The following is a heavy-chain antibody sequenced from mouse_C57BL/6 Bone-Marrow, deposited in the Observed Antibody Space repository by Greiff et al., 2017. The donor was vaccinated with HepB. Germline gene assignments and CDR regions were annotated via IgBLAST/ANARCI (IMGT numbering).Heavy chain of an antibody. CDR1: GFSLTSYG. J-gene: IGHJ4*01. Sequence: VKLVESGPGLVAPSQSLSITCTVSGFSLTSYGVHWVRQPPGKGLEWLVVIWSDGSTTYNSALKSRLSISKDNSKSQVFLKMNSLQTDDTAMYYCARHKYYYGSSYGAMDYWGQGTSVTVSS. V-gene: IGHV2-6-1*01. CDR3: ARHKYYYGSSYGAMDY. CDR2: IWSDGST. D-gene: IGHD1-1*01.